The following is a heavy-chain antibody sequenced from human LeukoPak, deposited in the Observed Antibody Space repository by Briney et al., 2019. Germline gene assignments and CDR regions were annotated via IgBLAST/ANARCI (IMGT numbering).Heavy chain of an antibody. J-gene: IGHJ4*02. V-gene: IGHV1-18*01. CDR3: AKDRWRDGSSSFDN. CDR2: ISTYNGNS. D-gene: IGHD6-6*01. CDR1: GYTFTSYS. Sequence: ASVKVSCKASGYTFTSYSINWVRQAPGQGLEWMGWISTYNGNSNYAQKLQGRVPMTTDTSTSTAYMELRSLRSDDTAMYYCAKDRWRDGSSSFDNWGQGTLVTVSS.